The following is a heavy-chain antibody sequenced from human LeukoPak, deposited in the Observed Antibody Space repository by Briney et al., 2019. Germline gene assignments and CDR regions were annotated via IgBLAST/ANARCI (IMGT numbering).Heavy chain of an antibody. CDR3: ARGTYYYEF. Sequence: GGSQRLSCAASGFTFSSNWMSWVRQAPGKGLEWVAYMNQLGNEKNYLDSVKGRFTISRDNAKNSLYLQMTSLRAEDTAVYYCARGTYYYEFWGQGTLVTVSS. D-gene: IGHD3-16*01. CDR1: GFTFSSNW. CDR2: MNQLGNEK. V-gene: IGHV3-7*04. J-gene: IGHJ4*02.